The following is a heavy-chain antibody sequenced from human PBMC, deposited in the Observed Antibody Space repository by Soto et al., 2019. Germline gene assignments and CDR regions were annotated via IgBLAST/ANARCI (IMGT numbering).Heavy chain of an antibody. J-gene: IGHJ4*02. CDR3: ARDIDY. CDR2: IYADGRT. V-gene: IGHV3-66*01. CDR1: GFIVSTIY. Sequence: GESLKISCAASGFIVSTIYMSWVRQAPGKGLEWVSTIYADGRTYYADSVKGRFTMSRDDVKNTLFLQMNSLRVEDTAVYYCARDIDYCGQGTLVTVSS.